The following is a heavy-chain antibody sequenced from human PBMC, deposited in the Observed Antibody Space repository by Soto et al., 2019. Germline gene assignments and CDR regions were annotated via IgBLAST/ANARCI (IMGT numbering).Heavy chain of an antibody. V-gene: IGHV1-3*01. J-gene: IGHJ4*02. CDR2: INAGNGNT. CDR1: GYTFTSYA. D-gene: IGHD2-15*01. Sequence: ASVKVSVNAFGYTFTSYAMHWVRQAPGQRLDWMGWINAGNGNTKYSQKFQGRVTITRDTSASTAYMELSSLRSEDTAVYYCARIGYYSGGSCPGNWGQGTMVTVSS. CDR3: ARIGYYSGGSCPGN.